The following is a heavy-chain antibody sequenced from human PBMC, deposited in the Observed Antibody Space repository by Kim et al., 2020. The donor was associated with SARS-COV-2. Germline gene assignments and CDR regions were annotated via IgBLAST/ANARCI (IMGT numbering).Heavy chain of an antibody. CDR3: AALGEGGWLQPAAFDI. D-gene: IGHD3-16*01. CDR2: ISSSGSTI. Sequence: GGSLRLSCAASGFTFSDYYMSWIRQAPGKGLEWVSYISSSGSTIYYADSVKGRFTISRDNAKNSLYLQMNSLRAEDTAVYYCAALGEGGWLQPAAFDIWGQGTMVTVSS. V-gene: IGHV3-11*01. J-gene: IGHJ3*02. CDR1: GFTFSDYY.